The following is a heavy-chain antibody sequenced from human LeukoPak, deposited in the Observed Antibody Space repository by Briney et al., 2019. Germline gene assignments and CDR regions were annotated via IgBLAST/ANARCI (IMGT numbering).Heavy chain of an antibody. CDR1: GFTFSSYA. CDR2: ISYDGTNK. J-gene: IGHJ5*02. D-gene: IGHD1-26*01. V-gene: IGHV3-30*18. CDR3: AKDWETIVGATRFDP. Sequence: GRSLRLSCAASGFTFSSYAMHWVRQAPGKGPEWVAVISYDGTNKLYADSVKGRFTISRDISENTVYLQMNSLRAEDTAVYYCAKDWETIVGATRFDPWGQGTLVTVSS.